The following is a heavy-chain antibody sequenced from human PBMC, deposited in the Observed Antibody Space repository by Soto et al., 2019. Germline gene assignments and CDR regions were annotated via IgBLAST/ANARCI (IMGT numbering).Heavy chain of an antibody. CDR1: GFTLSDRH. CDR2: TRKRSDSFIT. V-gene: IGHV3-72*01. D-gene: IGHD3-16*01. Sequence: EVQLVESGGGLVQPGGSLRLSCAASGFTLSDRHINWVRQAPGKGLEWLGRTRKRSDSFITEYAASVKGRLTISRDGSKSLVFLQMNSLKTDDTAVYYCVGEWFYCFEDWGQGTLVTVSS. CDR3: VGEWFYCFED. J-gene: IGHJ4*02.